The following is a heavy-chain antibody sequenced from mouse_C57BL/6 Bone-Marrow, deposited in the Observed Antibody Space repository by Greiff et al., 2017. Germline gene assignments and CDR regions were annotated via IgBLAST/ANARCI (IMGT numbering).Heavy chain of an antibody. Sequence: LLESGAELVRPGTSVKMSCKASGYTFTNYWIGWAKQRPGHGLEWIGDIYPGGGYTNYNEKFKGKATLTADKSSSTAYMQFSSLTSEDSAIYYCARSYYAMDYWGQGTSVTVSS. CDR1: GYTFTNYW. J-gene: IGHJ4*01. CDR2: IYPGGGYT. CDR3: ARSYYAMDY. V-gene: IGHV1-63*01.